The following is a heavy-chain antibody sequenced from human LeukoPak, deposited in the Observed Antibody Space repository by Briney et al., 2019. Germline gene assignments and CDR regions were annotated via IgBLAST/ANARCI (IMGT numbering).Heavy chain of an antibody. CDR3: ARALIVVVPAAMALHAFDI. V-gene: IGHV4-4*07. D-gene: IGHD2-2*01. Sequence: NPSETLSLTCTVSGGSISSYYWSWIRQPAGKGLEWIGRIYTSGSTNYNPSLKSRVTMSVDTSKNQFSLKLSSVTAADTAVYYCARALIVVVPAAMALHAFDIWGQGTMVTVSS. CDR1: GGSISSYY. CDR2: IYTSGST. J-gene: IGHJ3*02.